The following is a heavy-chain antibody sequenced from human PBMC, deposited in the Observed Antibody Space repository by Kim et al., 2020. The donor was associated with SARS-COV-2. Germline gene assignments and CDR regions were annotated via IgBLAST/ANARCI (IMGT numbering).Heavy chain of an antibody. V-gene: IGHV1-3*01. D-gene: IGHD6-19*01. CDR3: GALAVAGTFDY. Sequence: TTYSQKFPGSVTITRDTSASTAYIELSSLRSEDTAVYYCGALAVAGTFDYWGQGTLVTVSS. J-gene: IGHJ4*02. CDR2: T.